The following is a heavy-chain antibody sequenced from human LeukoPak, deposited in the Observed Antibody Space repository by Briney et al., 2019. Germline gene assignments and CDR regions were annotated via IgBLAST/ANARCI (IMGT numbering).Heavy chain of an antibody. Sequence: GGSLRLSCAASGFTFDDYGMSWVRQAPGKGLEWVSGINWNGGSTGYADSVKGRFTISRDSAKNSLYLQMNSLRAEDTALYYCARTPFYDSSSYPYYYYMDVWGKGTTVTVSS. D-gene: IGHD3-22*01. V-gene: IGHV3-20*04. J-gene: IGHJ6*03. CDR3: ARTPFYDSSSYPYYYYMDV. CDR2: INWNGGST. CDR1: GFTFDDYG.